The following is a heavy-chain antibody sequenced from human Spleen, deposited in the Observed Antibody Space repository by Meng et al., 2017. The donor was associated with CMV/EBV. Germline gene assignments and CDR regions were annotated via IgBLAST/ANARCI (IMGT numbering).Heavy chain of an antibody. J-gene: IGHJ4*02. D-gene: IGHD3-22*01. CDR1: GYSFTSYD. V-gene: IGHV1-8*01. Sequence: ASVKVSCKASGYSFTSYDINWVRQATGQGLEWMGWMNPDTGNTRYAQKFQGRVTMTRDTSISTAYMELSSLGSEDRAIYYCATGLSSSWYYFDYWGQGTLVTVSS. CDR3: ATGLSSSWYYFDY. CDR2: MNPDTGNT.